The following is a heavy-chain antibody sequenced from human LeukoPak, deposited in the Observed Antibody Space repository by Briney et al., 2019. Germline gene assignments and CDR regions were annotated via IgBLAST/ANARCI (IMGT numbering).Heavy chain of an antibody. CDR1: GFTFSNYG. Sequence: PGRSLRLSCAASGFTFSNYGVHWVRQAPGKGLEWVSFISYDGSNKYYADSVKGRFTISRDNSKNTLYLQMNSLRAEDTAVYYCAKDYDSSGYYHFDYWGQGTLVTVSS. CDR3: AKDYDSSGYYHFDY. J-gene: IGHJ4*02. CDR2: ISYDGSNK. D-gene: IGHD3-22*01. V-gene: IGHV3-30*18.